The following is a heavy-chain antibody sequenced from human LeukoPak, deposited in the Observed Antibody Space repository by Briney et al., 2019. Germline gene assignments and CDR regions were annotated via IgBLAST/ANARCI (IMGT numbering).Heavy chain of an antibody. V-gene: IGHV3-23*01. D-gene: IGHD1-1*01. CDR2: ISGDGGKT. CDR3: VKDRYSSAMKELRYYFDF. J-gene: IGHJ4*02. CDR1: GFTFINYG. Sequence: GGSLRLSCEASGFTFINYGMSWVRHAPGKGLEWVSAISGDGGKTNYADSVKGRFSISRDNSKHTLYLQMNSLRAEDTALYYCVKDRYSSAMKELRYYFDFWGQGTQVTVSS.